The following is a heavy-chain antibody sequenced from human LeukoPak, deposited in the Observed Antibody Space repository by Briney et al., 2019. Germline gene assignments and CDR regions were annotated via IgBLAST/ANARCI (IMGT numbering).Heavy chain of an antibody. CDR3: ARDASKTGTTLGY. CDR2: ISYDGSNK. V-gene: IGHV3-30-3*01. CDR1: GFTFSSYA. Sequence: GGPLRLSCAASGFTFSSYAMHWVRQAPGKGLEWVAVISYDGSNKYYADSVKGRFTISRDNSKNTLYLQMNSLRAEDTAVYYCARDASKTGTTLGYWGQGTLVTVSS. J-gene: IGHJ4*02. D-gene: IGHD1-1*01.